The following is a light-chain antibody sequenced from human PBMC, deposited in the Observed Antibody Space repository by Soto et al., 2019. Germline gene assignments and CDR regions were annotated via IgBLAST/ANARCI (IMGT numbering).Light chain of an antibody. Sequence: EIVMTQSPATLSVSPGERATLSCRASQSVGSSLAWYQQQPGQAPRLVIYGASTRATGIPARFSGSGSGTDFTLTISSLEPEDFAVYYCQQRSNWPPITFGQGTRLEIK. CDR1: QSVGSS. V-gene: IGKV3-15*01. CDR2: GAS. CDR3: QQRSNWPPIT. J-gene: IGKJ5*01.